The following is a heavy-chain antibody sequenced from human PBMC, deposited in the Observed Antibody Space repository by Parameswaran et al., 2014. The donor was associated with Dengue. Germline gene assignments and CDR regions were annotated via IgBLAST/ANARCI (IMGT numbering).Heavy chain of an antibody. CDR3: ARRRGYYYDSSSYVFDF. Sequence: RWIRQPPGKGLEWIGEIYQNGNTNYNPSLQGRVTISLDKSMTRFSLKLSSVTAADTAVYYCARRRGYYYDSSSYVFDFWGQGTLVTVSS. V-gene: IGHV4-4*02. CDR2: IYQNGNT. D-gene: IGHD3-22*01. J-gene: IGHJ4*02.